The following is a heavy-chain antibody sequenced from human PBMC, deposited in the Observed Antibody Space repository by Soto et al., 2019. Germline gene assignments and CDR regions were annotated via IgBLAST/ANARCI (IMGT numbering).Heavy chain of an antibody. CDR3: ARATTVSFDY. CDR1: GFTFSSYW. Sequence: GGSLRLSCAASGFTFSSYWMHWVRQAPGKGLVWVSRINGDGSSTSYADSVKGRFTISRDKAKNMLYLQANSLRAEDTAVYYCARATTVSFDYWGQGTLVTVSS. CDR2: INGDGSST. J-gene: IGHJ4*02. V-gene: IGHV3-74*01. D-gene: IGHD4-17*01.